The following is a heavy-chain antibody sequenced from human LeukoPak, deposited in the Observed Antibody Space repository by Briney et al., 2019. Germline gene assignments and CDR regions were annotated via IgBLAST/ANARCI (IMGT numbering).Heavy chain of an antibody. CDR1: GYTFTSHH. J-gene: IGHJ4*02. Sequence: GASVKVSCKASGYTFTSHHINWVRQAAGQGLEWMGWMNPNSGNTAYAQKFQGRGTMTWDTSINTAYMELGSLRAEDTVVYYCARGRPTNLGGIYWGQGTLVTVSS. CDR3: ARGRPTNLGGIY. CDR2: MNPNSGNT. V-gene: IGHV1-8*02. D-gene: IGHD7-27*01.